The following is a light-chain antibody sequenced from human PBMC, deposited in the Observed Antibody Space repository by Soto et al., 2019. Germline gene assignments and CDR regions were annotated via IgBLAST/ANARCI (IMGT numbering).Light chain of an antibody. CDR3: SLYTSTSTL. CDR1: GSDIGDYDY. CDR2: DVS. Sequence: QSVLTQPASVSGSPGHSITISCSGTGSDIGDYDYVSWYQQHPGKAPKLIIYDVSNRPSGVSDRFSGSKSGNTASLTISGLQADDEGDYYCSLYTSTSTLFGGGTQLTVL. V-gene: IGLV2-14*01. J-gene: IGLJ2*01.